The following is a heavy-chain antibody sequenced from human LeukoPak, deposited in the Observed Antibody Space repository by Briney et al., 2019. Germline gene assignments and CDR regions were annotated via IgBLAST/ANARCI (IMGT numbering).Heavy chain of an antibody. Sequence: GGSLRLPCAASGFTFSSYAMSWVRQAPGKGLEWVSAISGSGGSTYYADSVKGRFTISRDNSKNTLYLQMNSLRAEDTAVYYCAKDRIVVVPAPNWFDPWGQGTLVTVSS. J-gene: IGHJ5*02. D-gene: IGHD2-2*01. CDR2: ISGSGGST. CDR1: GFTFSSYA. V-gene: IGHV3-23*01. CDR3: AKDRIVVVPAPNWFDP.